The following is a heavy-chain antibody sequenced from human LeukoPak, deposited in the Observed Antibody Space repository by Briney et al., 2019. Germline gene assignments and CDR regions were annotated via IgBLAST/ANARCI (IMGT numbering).Heavy chain of an antibody. Sequence: ASVKVSCRASGYTFISYDMNWVRQATGQGLGWMGWMNPNSGNTGYAQKFQGRVTMTRNTSISTAYMELSRLRSEDTAVYYCARVGIAARRDLDYWGQGTLVTVSS. CDR3: ARVGIAARRDLDY. D-gene: IGHD6-6*01. CDR2: MNPNSGNT. V-gene: IGHV1-8*01. J-gene: IGHJ4*02. CDR1: GYTFISYD.